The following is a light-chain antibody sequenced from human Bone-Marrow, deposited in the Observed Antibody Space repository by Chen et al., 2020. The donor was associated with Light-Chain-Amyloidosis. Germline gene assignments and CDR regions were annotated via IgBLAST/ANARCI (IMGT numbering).Light chain of an antibody. CDR2: GAS. CDR3: QQYGSSLWT. J-gene: IGKJ1*01. CDR1: QSISSSA. Sequence: EIVVTQSPGTLSLSPGERATLFCRASQSISSSALAWYQQTPGQAPRHLIYGASTRAIGIPDRISGSGSGTGCTLTISRLEPEDFAVYYCQQYGSSLWTFVQGTKVEIK. V-gene: IGKV3-20*01.